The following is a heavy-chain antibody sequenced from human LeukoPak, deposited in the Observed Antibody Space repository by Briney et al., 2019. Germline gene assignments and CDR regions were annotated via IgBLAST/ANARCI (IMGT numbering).Heavy chain of an antibody. Sequence: PPGGSLRLSCAASGFTFSGSAMHWVRQASGKGLEWVGRIRSKANSYATAYAASVKGRFTISRDDSKNTAYLQMNSLKTEDTAVYYCTSSTIPSMPFDIWGQGTMVTVSS. CDR1: GFTFSGSA. CDR2: IRSKANSYAT. CDR3: TSSTIPSMPFDI. J-gene: IGHJ3*02. V-gene: IGHV3-73*01. D-gene: IGHD4/OR15-4a*01.